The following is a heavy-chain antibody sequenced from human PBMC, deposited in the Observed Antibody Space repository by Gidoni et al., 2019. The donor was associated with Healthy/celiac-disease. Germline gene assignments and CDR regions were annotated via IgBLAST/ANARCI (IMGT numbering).Heavy chain of an antibody. CDR1: GFTFSSFA. CDR2: ISGSGGST. V-gene: IGHV3-23*01. D-gene: IGHD3-22*01. J-gene: IGHJ4*02. Sequence: EVQLLESGGGLVLPGGSLRLSCSASGFTFSSFAMSWVRQAPGKGLEWVSAISGSGGSTYYADSVKGRFTISRDNSKNTLYLQMNSLRAEDTAVYYCAKQVTMIVVAPFYYWGQGTLVTVSS. CDR3: AKQVTMIVVAPFYY.